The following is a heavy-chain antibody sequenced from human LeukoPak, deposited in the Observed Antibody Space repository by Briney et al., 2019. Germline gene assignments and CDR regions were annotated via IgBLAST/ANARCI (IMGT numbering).Heavy chain of an antibody. CDR1: GFTVSSNY. J-gene: IGHJ4*02. V-gene: IGHV3-74*01. CDR2: ISPDGNFT. Sequence: GGSLRLSCAASGFTVSSNYMSWVRQAPGRGLVWVSDISPDGNFTRSADSVKGRFTISRDNAKNTLYLQMNSLRAEDMAVYYCARATGNLNLDCWGQGALVTVSS. CDR3: ARATGNLNLDC. D-gene: IGHD1-14*01.